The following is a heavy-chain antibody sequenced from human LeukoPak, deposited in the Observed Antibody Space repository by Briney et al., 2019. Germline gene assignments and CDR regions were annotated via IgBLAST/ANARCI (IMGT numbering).Heavy chain of an antibody. D-gene: IGHD1-26*01. CDR3: AALVRATLAGVYYFDY. CDR1: RFTFSSYS. CDR2: IGGSTNTI. V-gene: IGHV3-48*01. J-gene: IGHJ4*02. Sequence: PGGSLRLSCAASRFTFSSYSMNWVRQAPGKGREWVSYIGGSTNTIYYAVSVKGPFTISRHNAKHSMYLQMDSLRAGDTAVYYCAALVRATLAGVYYFDYWGQGTLVTVSS.